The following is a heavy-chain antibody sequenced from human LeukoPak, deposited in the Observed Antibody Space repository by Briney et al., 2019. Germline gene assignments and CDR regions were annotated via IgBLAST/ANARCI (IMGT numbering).Heavy chain of an antibody. J-gene: IGHJ4*02. CDR3: ARGNLYYDSSGFDY. CDR1: GFTFSSYG. CDR2: ISGSGGST. Sequence: PGGSLRLSCAASGFTFSSYGMSWVRQAPGKGLEWVSAISGSGGSTYYADSVKGRFTISRDNAKKSLYVQMNSLRAEDTAVYYCARGNLYYDSSGFDYWGQGTLVTVSS. D-gene: IGHD3-22*01. V-gene: IGHV3-23*01.